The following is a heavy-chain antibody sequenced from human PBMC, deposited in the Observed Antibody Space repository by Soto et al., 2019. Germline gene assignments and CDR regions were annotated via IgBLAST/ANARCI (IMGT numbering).Heavy chain of an antibody. Sequence: LCLSCAASGFTFSSYSMNCVRHGTGKGLEWVSSISSSSSYIYYADSVKGRFTISRDNAKNSLYLQMNSVRAEDTAVYYCARDTYYYGSGSYGPWGQGTLVTVSS. J-gene: IGHJ5*02. CDR3: ARDTYYYGSGSYGP. V-gene: IGHV3-21*01. CDR1: GFTFSSYS. D-gene: IGHD3-10*01. CDR2: ISSSSSYI.